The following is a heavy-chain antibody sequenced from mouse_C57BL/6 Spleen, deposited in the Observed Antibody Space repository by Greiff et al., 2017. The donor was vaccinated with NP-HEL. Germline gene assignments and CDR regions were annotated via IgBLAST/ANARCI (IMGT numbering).Heavy chain of an antibody. CDR2: FYPGSGSI. V-gene: IGHV1-62-2*01. CDR1: GYTFTEYT. CDR3: AIHEGYSGLDY. J-gene: IGHJ2*01. D-gene: IGHD6-1*01. Sequence: VQLVESGAELVKPGASVKLSCKASGYTFTEYTIHWVKQRSGQGLEWIGWFYPGSGSIKYNEKFKDKATLTADKSYSTVYMELSRLTSEDSAVDVCAIHEGYSGLDYWGQGTTLTVSS.